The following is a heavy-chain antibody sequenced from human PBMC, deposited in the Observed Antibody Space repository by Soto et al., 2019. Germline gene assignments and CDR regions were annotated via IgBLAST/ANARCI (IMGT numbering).Heavy chain of an antibody. J-gene: IGHJ3*02. D-gene: IGHD2-15*01. CDR2: ISNRGDT. Sequence: EVHLVESGGGLAQPGGSLRLSCTASGFIVSDTYVNWVRQAPGKGLEWVSVISNRGDTHYADSVRGRFSLSRDISDNTLHLQMNNLRVEDTAVYYCAREPRYCRGGSCSITGDAYDIWGQGTMVTVSS. V-gene: IGHV3-66*01. CDR3: AREPRYCRGGSCSITGDAYDI. CDR1: GFIVSDTY.